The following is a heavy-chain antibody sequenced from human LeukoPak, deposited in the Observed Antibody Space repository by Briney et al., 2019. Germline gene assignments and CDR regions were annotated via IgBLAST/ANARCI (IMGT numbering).Heavy chain of an antibody. CDR2: FSGGGDS. D-gene: IGHD5-24*01. Sequence: GGSLRLSCVASGFTSGVYAMSWVRQAPGIGLEWVSAFSGGGDSFYADSVKGRFTISRDNSKNTLYLQMNSLRAEDTAVYYCAKEVYNGDYWGQGTLVTVSS. J-gene: IGHJ4*02. CDR3: AKEVYNGDY. V-gene: IGHV3-23*01. CDR1: GFTSGVYA.